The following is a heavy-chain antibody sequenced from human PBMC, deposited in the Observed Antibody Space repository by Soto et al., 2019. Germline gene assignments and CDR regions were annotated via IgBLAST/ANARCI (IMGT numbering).Heavy chain of an antibody. CDR1: GGSISSYY. CDR3: ARGGSSHNWFDP. J-gene: IGHJ5*02. V-gene: IGHV4-59*01. Sequence: LSLTCTVSGGSISSYYWSWIRQPPGKGLEWIGYIYYSGSTNYNPSLKSRVTISVDTSKNQFSLKLSSVTAADTAVYYCARGGSSHNWFDPWGQGTLVTVSS. D-gene: IGHD6-13*01. CDR2: IYYSGST.